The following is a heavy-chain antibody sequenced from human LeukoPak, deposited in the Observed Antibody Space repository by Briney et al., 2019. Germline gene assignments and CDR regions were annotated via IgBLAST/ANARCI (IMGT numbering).Heavy chain of an antibody. CDR1: GYTFTNYA. Sequence: ASVKVSCKASGYTFTNYAIHWVRQAPGQGLEWMGGIIPIFGTANYAQKFQGRVTITADESTSTAYMELSSLRSEDTAVYYCARESSLTVRGVIMNYFDYWGQGTLVTVSS. V-gene: IGHV1-69*13. CDR2: IIPIFGTA. D-gene: IGHD3-10*01. CDR3: ARESSLTVRGVIMNYFDY. J-gene: IGHJ4*02.